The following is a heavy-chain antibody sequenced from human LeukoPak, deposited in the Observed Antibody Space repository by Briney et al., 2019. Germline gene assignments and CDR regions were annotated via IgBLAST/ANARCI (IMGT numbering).Heavy chain of an antibody. CDR2: ITPNGGTT. D-gene: IGHD3-16*01. CDR3: ARHRGISS. CDR1: GFSFSSYG. V-gene: IGHV3-64*01. J-gene: IGHJ5*02. Sequence: GGSLRLSCAASGFSFSSYGLHWVRQAPGKGLEYVSAITPNGGTTYYANSVKGRFTISRDNAKNSLFLQMSYLRDEDTAIYYCARHRGISSWGQGTLVTVSS.